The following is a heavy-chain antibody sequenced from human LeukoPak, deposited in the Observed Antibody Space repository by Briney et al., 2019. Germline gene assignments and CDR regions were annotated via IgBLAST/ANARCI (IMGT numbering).Heavy chain of an antibody. Sequence: ASVKVSCKASGYILSSYYMHWVRQAPGQGLEWMGIINPSGGTTSYAQKFQGRVTMTRDTSTSTVYMELSSLRSEDTAVYYCASGAAVSRWFDPWGQGTLVTVSS. CDR3: ASGAAVSRWFDP. CDR1: GYILSSYY. D-gene: IGHD6-13*01. CDR2: INPSGGTT. V-gene: IGHV1-46*01. J-gene: IGHJ5*02.